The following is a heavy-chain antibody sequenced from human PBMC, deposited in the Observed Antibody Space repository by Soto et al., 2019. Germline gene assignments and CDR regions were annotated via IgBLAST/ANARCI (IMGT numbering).Heavy chain of an antibody. CDR3: VKFYAAIYYYGMDV. CDR2: ISRSSSTI. Sequence: EVQLVESGGGLVQPGGSLRLSCAASGFTFRSYDMNWVRQAPGKGLEGVSYISRSSSTIYHADYVKARFAISRDSAKNSLYLQMTSLSAEDTDVYYCVKFYAAIYYYGMDVWGQGTTVIVSS. D-gene: IGHD2-2*01. CDR1: GFTFRSYD. V-gene: IGHV3-48*01. J-gene: IGHJ6*02.